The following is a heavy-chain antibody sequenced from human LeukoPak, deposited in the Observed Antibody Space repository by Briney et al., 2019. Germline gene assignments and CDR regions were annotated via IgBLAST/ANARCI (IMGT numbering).Heavy chain of an antibody. CDR2: ISGSGGST. CDR3: AKVGKQWLVRDL. D-gene: IGHD6-19*01. V-gene: IGHV3-23*01. J-gene: IGHJ4*02. Sequence: GGSLRLSCATSGLTFSSYAMTWVLQAPGKGLEWVSGISGSGGSTDYADSVKGRFTISRDNSKNTLYLQMNSLRAEDTAVYYCAKVGKQWLVRDLWGQGTLVTVSS. CDR1: GLTFSSYA.